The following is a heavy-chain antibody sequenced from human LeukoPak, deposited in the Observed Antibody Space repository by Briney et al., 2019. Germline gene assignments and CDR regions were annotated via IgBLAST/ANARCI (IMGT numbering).Heavy chain of an antibody. D-gene: IGHD3-10*01. J-gene: IGHJ4*02. V-gene: IGHV4-34*01. CDR1: GGSFSGDF. CDR2: INHGGST. CDR3: ARLGPGGHGEFDY. Sequence: PSETLSLTCAVYGGSFSGDFWSWIRQSPGKGLEWIGEINHGGSTTYNPSLKSRVTILVDMSKTQFSLKLTSVTAADTAVYYCARLGPGGHGEFDYWGQGILVTVSS.